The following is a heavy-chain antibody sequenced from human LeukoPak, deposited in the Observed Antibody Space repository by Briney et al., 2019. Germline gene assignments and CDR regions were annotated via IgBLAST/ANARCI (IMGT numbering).Heavy chain of an antibody. V-gene: IGHV5-51*01. Sequence: GESLKISCQASGYKFTNYWVGWVRQMPGKGLEWMGIIFLSDSDTRYSPSFQGQVTISADKSTSTAYLHWSTLKASDTAIYYCARHEVTAAAGTEFDSWGQGTLVTVSS. D-gene: IGHD6-13*01. J-gene: IGHJ4*02. CDR3: ARHEVTAAAGTEFDS. CDR2: IFLSDSDT. CDR1: GYKFTNYW.